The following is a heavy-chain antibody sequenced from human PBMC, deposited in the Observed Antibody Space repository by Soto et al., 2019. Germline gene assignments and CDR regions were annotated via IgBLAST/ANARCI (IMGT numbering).Heavy chain of an antibody. D-gene: IGHD5-12*01. CDR1: GFTFSSYE. V-gene: IGHV3-48*03. CDR2: ISSSGSTI. J-gene: IGHJ6*02. CDR3: AREYSGYDHFSYYYYYGMDV. Sequence: GGSLRLSCAASGFTFSSYEMNWVRQAPGRGLEWVSYISSSGSTIYYADSVKGRFTISRDNAKNSLYLQMNSLRAEDTAVYYCAREYSGYDHFSYYYYYGMDVWGQGTTVTVSS.